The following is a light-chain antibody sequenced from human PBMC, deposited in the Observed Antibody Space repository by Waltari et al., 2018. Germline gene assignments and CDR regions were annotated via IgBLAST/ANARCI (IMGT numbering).Light chain of an antibody. CDR3: QEYDSLPIT. J-gene: IGKJ4*01. CDR2: KAS. Sequence: DIQMTQSPSTLPASVGDRVTITCRASQYVKNNLAWFQQKPGKAPKVLIHKASRLESGVPSRFSGSGFGTEFILSISRLQPDDFATYCCQEYDSLPITFGGGTKVEIK. CDR1: QYVKNN. V-gene: IGKV1-5*03.